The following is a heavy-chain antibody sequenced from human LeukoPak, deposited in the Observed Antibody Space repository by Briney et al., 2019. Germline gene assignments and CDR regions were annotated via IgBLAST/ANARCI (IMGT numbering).Heavy chain of an antibody. Sequence: PSETLSLTCTVSGGSISSSRYYCGWIRQPPGKGLEWIGSIYHSGSTYYNPSLKSRVTLSVETSKNQFSLKLSSVTAADTAVYYCAGSTYDNWFDPWGQGTLVTVSS. J-gene: IGHJ5*02. V-gene: IGHV4-39*01. D-gene: IGHD2-8*01. CDR2: IYHSGST. CDR3: AGSTYDNWFDP. CDR1: GGSISSSRYY.